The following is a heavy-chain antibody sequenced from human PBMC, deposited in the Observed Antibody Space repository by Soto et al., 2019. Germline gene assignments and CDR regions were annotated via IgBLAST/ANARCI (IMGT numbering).Heavy chain of an antibody. D-gene: IGHD3-22*01. CDR1: GFTVSSNY. CDR2: IYSGGST. Sequence: EVQLVESGGGLVQPGGSLRLSCAASGFTVSSNYMSWVRQAPGKGLEWVSVIYSGGSTYYAASVKGRFTISRDNSKNTPQLQMNSRRAEDTAGYYCGGGPLITVIVAPGGFDIWGQGTMVTVSS. J-gene: IGHJ3*02. V-gene: IGHV3-66*01. CDR3: GGGPLITVIVAPGGFDI.